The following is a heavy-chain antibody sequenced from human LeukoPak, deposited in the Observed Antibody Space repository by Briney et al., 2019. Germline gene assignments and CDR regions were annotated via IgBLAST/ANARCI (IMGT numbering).Heavy chain of an antibody. CDR3: ARAVNYYDSSGYVY. CDR1: GGSISSNSYY. Sequence: PSETLSLTCAVSGGSISSNSYYWGWIRQPPGKGLEWIGSIYYSGSTYYNPCLKSRVTISVDTSKNQFSLKLSSVTAADTAVYYCARAVNYYDSSGYVYWGQGTLVTVSS. D-gene: IGHD3-22*01. V-gene: IGHV4-39*07. CDR2: IYYSGST. J-gene: IGHJ4*02.